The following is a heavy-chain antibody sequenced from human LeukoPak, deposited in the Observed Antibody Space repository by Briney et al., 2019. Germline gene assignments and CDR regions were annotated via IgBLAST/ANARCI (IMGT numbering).Heavy chain of an antibody. CDR3: ARDFGFSPSSGYSFDY. D-gene: IGHD3-22*01. CDR1: GFTFSRYG. CDR2: IWYDGSNR. Sequence: GRSLRLSCVASGFTFSRYGMHWVRQAPGKGLEWVAVIWYDGSNRQYADSVKGRFTISRDNSKNTLYLQMNSLRAEDTAVYYCARDFGFSPSSGYSFDYWGQGTLVTVSS. V-gene: IGHV3-33*01. J-gene: IGHJ4*02.